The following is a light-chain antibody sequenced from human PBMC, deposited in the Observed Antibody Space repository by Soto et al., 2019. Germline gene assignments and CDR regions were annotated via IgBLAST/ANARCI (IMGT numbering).Light chain of an antibody. V-gene: IGLV2-14*03. CDR1: SSDVGGYNY. CDR3: CSYTTTSTFV. J-gene: IGLJ3*02. CDR2: EVF. Sequence: QSALTQPASVSGSPGQSITISCTGTSSDVGGYNYVSWYQQHPGKVPKLMIYEVFRRPSGISDRFSGSKSGSTASLTISGLQAEDEADYYCCSYTTTSTFVFGGGTKVTV.